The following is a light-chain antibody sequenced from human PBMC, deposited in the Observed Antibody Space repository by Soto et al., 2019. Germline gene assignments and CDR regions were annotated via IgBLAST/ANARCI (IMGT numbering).Light chain of an antibody. V-gene: IGKV3-11*01. CDR2: GVS. CDR1: QSVSSY. J-gene: IGKJ1*01. Sequence: EIVLTQSPATLSLSPGERATLSCRASQSVSSYLAWYQQKPGQAPRLLISGVSSRAAGVPDRFSGSGSGTDYTLTVSSLEPEDFAVYYCQQRSNLPWTFGQGTKVDIK. CDR3: QQRSNLPWT.